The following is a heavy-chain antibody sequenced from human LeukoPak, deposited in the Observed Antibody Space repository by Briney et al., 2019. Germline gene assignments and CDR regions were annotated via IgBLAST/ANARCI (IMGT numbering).Heavy chain of an antibody. CDR2: LHAAGGT. Sequence: GGSLRLSCAASGLTVSSNYITWVRQPPGKGLEWVSVLHAAGGTYYADSVKGRFTISRHISKNTVYLQMNSLRAEDTAVYYCAREGYDSSGYPRLLDYWAQGTLVTVSS. D-gene: IGHD3-22*01. CDR3: AREGYDSSGYPRLLDY. J-gene: IGHJ4*02. V-gene: IGHV3-53*04. CDR1: GLTVSSNY.